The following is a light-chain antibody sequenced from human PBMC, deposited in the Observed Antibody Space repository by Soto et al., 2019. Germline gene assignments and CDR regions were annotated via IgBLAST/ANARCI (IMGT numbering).Light chain of an antibody. J-gene: IGLJ2*01. CDR3: SSVAGNINFV. CDR2: EVS. CDR1: SSDVGGYNY. V-gene: IGLV2-8*01. Sequence: QSALTPPPSASGSPGQAVTISCTGTSSDVGGYNYVSWYPQHPGKATKLMIYEVSKRPSGVPDRFSGSKSGNTVSLTVSGRQADDESDYYCSSVAGNINFVVGGGTKVTVL.